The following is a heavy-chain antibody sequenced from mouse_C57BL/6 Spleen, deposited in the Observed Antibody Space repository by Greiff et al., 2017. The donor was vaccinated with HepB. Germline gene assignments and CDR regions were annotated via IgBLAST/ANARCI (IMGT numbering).Heavy chain of an antibody. CDR3: ATGYGGSYVAY. Sequence: EVQLQQSGAELVRPGASVKLSCTASGFNIKDDYMHWVKQRPEQGLEWIGWIDPENGDTEYASKFQGKATITADTSSNTAYLQLSSLTSEDTAVYYCATGYGGSYVAYWGQGTLVTVSA. J-gene: IGHJ3*01. CDR2: IDPENGDT. CDR1: GFNIKDDY. V-gene: IGHV14-4*01. D-gene: IGHD1-1*01.